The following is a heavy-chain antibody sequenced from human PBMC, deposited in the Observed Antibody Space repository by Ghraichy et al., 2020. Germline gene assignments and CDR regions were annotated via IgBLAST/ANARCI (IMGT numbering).Heavy chain of an antibody. Sequence: ETLSLICSVSGGSLRSHFWSWVRQTPGKGLEGIGYIYYTGTTNYSPSLGGRATISLDRSKNQFSLRLNSVTAADTAVYYFARRARGYSRYYYCLDDWGPGTTVTVSS. J-gene: IGHJ6*02. D-gene: IGHD5-18*01. CDR3: ARRARGYSRYYYCLDD. V-gene: IGHV4-59*08. CDR1: GGSLRSHF. CDR2: IYYTGTT.